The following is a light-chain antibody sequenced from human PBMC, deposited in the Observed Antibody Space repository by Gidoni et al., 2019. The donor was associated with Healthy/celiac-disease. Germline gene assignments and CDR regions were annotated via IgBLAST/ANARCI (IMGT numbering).Light chain of an antibody. CDR3: SSYAGSNKVV. J-gene: IGLJ2*01. CDR2: EVN. CDR1: SSDVGGYNY. Sequence: QSALTQPPSASGSPGQSVTISCTGTSSDVGGYNYVAWYQQHPGKAPKLMIYEVNKGPSGVPDRFSGSKSGNTASLTVSGIQAEDEADYYCSSYAGSNKVVFGGGTKLTVL. V-gene: IGLV2-8*01.